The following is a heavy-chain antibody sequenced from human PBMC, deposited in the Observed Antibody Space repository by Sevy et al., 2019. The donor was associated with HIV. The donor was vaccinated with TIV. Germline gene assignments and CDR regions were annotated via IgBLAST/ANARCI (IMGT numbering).Heavy chain of an antibody. V-gene: IGHV3-11*06. CDR3: ARDIHLTYYYDSSGYSLGAFDI. CDR1: GFTFSDYY. Sequence: GGSLRLSCAASGFTFSDYYMSWIRQAPGKGLEWVSYISSSSSYTNYADSVKGRFTISRDNAKNSLYLQMNSLRAEDTAVYYCARDIHLTYYYDSSGYSLGAFDIWGQRTMVTVSS. CDR2: ISSSSSYT. D-gene: IGHD3-22*01. J-gene: IGHJ3*02.